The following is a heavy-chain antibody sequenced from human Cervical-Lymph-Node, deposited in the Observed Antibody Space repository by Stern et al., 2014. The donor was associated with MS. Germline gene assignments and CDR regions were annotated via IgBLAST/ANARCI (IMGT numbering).Heavy chain of an antibody. D-gene: IGHD3-3*01. CDR3: ALHYDFWSGYPI. CDR2: IYWDDDK. Sequence: QVTLKESGPTLVKPTQTLTLTCTFSGFSLSTSGVGVGWIRQPPGKALEXLALIYWDDDKRYSPSLKSRLTITKDTSKNQVVLTMTNMDTVDTATYYCALHYDFWSGYPIWGQGTLVTVSS. CDR1: GFSLSTSGVG. V-gene: IGHV2-5*02. J-gene: IGHJ4*02.